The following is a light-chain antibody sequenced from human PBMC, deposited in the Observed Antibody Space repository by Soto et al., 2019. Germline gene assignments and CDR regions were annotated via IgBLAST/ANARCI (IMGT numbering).Light chain of an antibody. CDR3: GADHGSGSNFVYV. Sequence: QAVVTQPPSASASLGASVTLTCTLSSGYSNYKVDWYQQRPGKGPRFVMRVGTGGIVGSKGDGIPDRFSVLGSGLNRYLTIKIIQEEDESDYHCGADHGSGSNFVYVFGTGTKLTVL. CDR2: VGTGGIVG. CDR1: SGYSNYK. V-gene: IGLV9-49*01. J-gene: IGLJ1*01.